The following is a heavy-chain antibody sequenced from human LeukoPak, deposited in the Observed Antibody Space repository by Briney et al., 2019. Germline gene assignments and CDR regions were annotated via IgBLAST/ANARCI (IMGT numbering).Heavy chain of an antibody. J-gene: IGHJ3*02. V-gene: IGHV3-53*01. CDR2: IYSGGST. Sequence: QPGGSLRLSCAASGFTVSSNYMSWVRQAPGKGLEWVSVIYSGGSTYYADSVKGRFTISRDNSKNTLYLQMSSLRAEDTAVYYCAREGYSSSDDAFDIWGQGTMVTVSS. CDR3: AREGYSSSDDAFDI. D-gene: IGHD6-13*01. CDR1: GFTVSSNY.